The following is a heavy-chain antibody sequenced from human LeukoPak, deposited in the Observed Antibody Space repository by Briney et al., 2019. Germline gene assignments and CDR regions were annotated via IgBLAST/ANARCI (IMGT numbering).Heavy chain of an antibody. D-gene: IGHD3-22*01. Sequence: GEPLKTSCKGSGYTFTSYWIAWVRQMPGKGLEWMGIIYPGDSDTRYSPSFQGQVTIPADKPISTAYLQWSSLKASDSALFYWARSIRYCDSSGFGYWGQGTLVTVSS. CDR1: GYTFTSYW. V-gene: IGHV5-51*04. CDR2: IYPGDSDT. CDR3: ARSIRYCDSSGFGY. J-gene: IGHJ4*02.